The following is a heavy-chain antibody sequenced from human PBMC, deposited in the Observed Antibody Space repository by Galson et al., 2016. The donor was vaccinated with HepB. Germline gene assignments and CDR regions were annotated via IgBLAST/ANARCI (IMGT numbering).Heavy chain of an antibody. J-gene: IGHJ6*02. D-gene: IGHD3-3*01. Sequence: CAISGDSVSSSRAAWNWIRQSPSRGLEWLGRTYYRLKWNNDYAVSVKSRIIINPDTSKNQFSLQLKSVTPEDTAVYYCARAVEYYTFWSRLYGMDVWGQGATVLVSS. CDR2: TYYRLKWNN. V-gene: IGHV6-1*01. CDR1: GDSVSSSRAA. CDR3: ARAVEYYTFWSRLYGMDV.